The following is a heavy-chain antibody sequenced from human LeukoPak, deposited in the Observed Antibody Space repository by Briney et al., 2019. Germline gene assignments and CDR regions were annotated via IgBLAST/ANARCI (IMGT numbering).Heavy chain of an antibody. V-gene: IGHV4-34*01. CDR2: INDSGNT. J-gene: IGHJ5*01. D-gene: IGHD3-10*01. Sequence: PSETLSLTCAVYGGSFTPYYWNWIRQSPGKGLEWIGEINDSGNTNYNPSLKSRVTISVDTSNNQFSLKLISVAAADTAVYYCARGPASGSHLAWFDSWGQGILVAVSS. CDR3: ARGPASGSHLAWFDS. CDR1: GGSFTPYY.